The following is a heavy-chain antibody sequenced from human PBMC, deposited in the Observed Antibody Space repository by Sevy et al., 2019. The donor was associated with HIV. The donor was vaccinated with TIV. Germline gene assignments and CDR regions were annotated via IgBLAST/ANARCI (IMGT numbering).Heavy chain of an antibody. CDR3: ARDGGTMTTPGSFDI. CDR2: IYHTGNT. J-gene: IGHJ3*02. CDR1: GVSISSGAYS. V-gene: IGHV4-30-2*01. Sequence: SETLSLTCAVSGVSISSGAYSWNWIRQPPGKGLEWIGYIYHTGNTYYNPSLKSRITISLDRSKNQFSLRLSSVTAADTAVYFCARDGGTMTTPGSFDIWGQGTMDTVSS. D-gene: IGHD4-17*01.